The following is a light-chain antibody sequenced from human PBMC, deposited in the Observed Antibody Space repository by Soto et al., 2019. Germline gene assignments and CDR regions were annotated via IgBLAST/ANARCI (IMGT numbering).Light chain of an antibody. CDR1: QSISSW. CDR2: NAS. V-gene: IGKV1-5*03. CDR3: QRYNSYPWT. J-gene: IGKJ1*01. Sequence: DIQMTQSPSTLSASVGDRVTITCRASQSISSWLAWYQQKPGKAPNLLIYNASSLESGVSSRFSGSGSGTEFTLTISSLQPDDFATYYCQRYNSYPWTFGQGTKVEIK.